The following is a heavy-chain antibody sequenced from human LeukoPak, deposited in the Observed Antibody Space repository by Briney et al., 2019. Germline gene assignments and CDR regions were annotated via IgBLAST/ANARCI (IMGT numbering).Heavy chain of an antibody. J-gene: IGHJ4*02. CDR1: GFTVSSNY. CDR2: IYSGGST. CDR3: AKGPWELPLFAF. D-gene: IGHD1-26*01. Sequence: GGSLRLSCAASGFTVSSNYMSWVRQAPGKGLEWVSVIYSGGSTYYADSVKGRFTISRDNSKNTLYLQMNSLRAEDTAVYYCAKGPWELPLFAFWGQGTLVTISS. V-gene: IGHV3-53*01.